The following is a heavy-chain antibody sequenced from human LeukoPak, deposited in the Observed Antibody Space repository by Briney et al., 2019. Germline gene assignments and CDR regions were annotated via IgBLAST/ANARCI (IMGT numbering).Heavy chain of an antibody. CDR1: GGSFSGYY. J-gene: IGHJ3*02. D-gene: IGHD2-15*01. V-gene: IGHV4-34*01. CDR2: INHSGST. Sequence: PSETLSLTCAVYGGSFSGYYWSWIRQPPGKGLEWIGEINHSGSTNYNPSLKSRVTISVDTSKNQFSLKLSSVTAADTAVYYCARVGYCSGGSCYSVKNDAFDIWGQGTMVTVSS. CDR3: ARVGYCSGGSCYSVKNDAFDI.